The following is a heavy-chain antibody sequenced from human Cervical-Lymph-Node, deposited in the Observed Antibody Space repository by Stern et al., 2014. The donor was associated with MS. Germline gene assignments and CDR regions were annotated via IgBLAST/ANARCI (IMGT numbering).Heavy chain of an antibody. CDR3: VVSSAHRAQH. V-gene: IGHV4-31*11. J-gene: IGHJ1*01. Sequence: DQLVESGPGLVKPSETLSLTCAVSGGSITIGDVYWNWIRQRPGQGLEWIGYIYYSGSTNFNPSLKSRLTMSVDTSKNVFSLNLNSATAADTAVSANVVSSAHRAQH. CDR2: IYYSGST. D-gene: IGHD2-21*01. CDR1: GGSITIGDVY.